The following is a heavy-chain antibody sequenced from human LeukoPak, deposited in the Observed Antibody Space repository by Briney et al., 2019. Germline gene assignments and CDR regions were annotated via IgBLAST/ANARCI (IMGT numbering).Heavy chain of an antibody. CDR1: GFTFSSYE. J-gene: IGHJ4*02. D-gene: IGHD5-18*01. V-gene: IGHV3-48*03. CDR3: CGSVLYSSYYFDY. Sequence: GGSLRLSCAASGFTFSSYEMSWVRQAPGKGLEWVSYISSSGSTIYYADSVKGRFTISRDNAKNSLYLQMNSLRAEDTAVYYCCGSVLYSSYYFDYWGQGTLVTVSS. CDR2: ISSSGSTI.